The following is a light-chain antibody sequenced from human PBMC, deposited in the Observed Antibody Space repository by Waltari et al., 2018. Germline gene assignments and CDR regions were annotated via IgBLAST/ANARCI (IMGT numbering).Light chain of an antibody. CDR2: GTF. J-gene: IGKJ4*01. Sequence: EIVLTQSPGTLSLSPGEGATLSCRTSQTIRTTYLAGYQQKPGQGPTLLIYGTFTRATGIPDRFTGSGSGTDFSLTISSLEPEDFATYYCQQYDISPLTFGGGTKVEIK. CDR1: QTIRTTY. V-gene: IGKV3-20*01. CDR3: QQYDISPLT.